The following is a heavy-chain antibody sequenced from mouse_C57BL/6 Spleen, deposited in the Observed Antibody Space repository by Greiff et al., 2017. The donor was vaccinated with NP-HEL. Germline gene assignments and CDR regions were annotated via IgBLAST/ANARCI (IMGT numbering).Heavy chain of an antibody. CDR3: AREGGIGNYWYFDV. CDR2: IHPNSGST. J-gene: IGHJ1*03. V-gene: IGHV1-64*01. Sequence: QVQLQQPGAELVKPGASVKLSCKASGYTFTSYWMHWVKQRPGQGLEWIGMIHPNSGSTNYNEKFKSKATLTVDKSSSTAYMQLSSLTSEDSAVYYCAREGGIGNYWYFDVWGTGTTVTVSS. CDR1: GYTFTSYW. D-gene: IGHD2-1*01.